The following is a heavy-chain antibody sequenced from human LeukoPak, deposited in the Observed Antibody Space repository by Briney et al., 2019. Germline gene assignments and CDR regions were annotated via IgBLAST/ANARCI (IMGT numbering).Heavy chain of an antibody. CDR2: INAGNGNT. V-gene: IGHV1-3*01. Sequence: ASVKVSCKASGYTFTRYAMYWVRQAPGQRLEWMGWINAGNGNTKYSQKFQGRVTITRDTSASTAYMELSSLRSEDTAVYYCARAQNYDFWSGYYQGWFDPWGQGTLVTVSS. D-gene: IGHD3-3*01. CDR1: GYTFTRYA. CDR3: ARAQNYDFWSGYYQGWFDP. J-gene: IGHJ5*02.